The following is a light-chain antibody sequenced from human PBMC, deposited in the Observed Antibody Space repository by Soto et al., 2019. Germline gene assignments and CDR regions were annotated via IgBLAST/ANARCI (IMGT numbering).Light chain of an antibody. J-gene: IGLJ3*02. CDR1: SSDVGSYDY. CDR2: NVN. V-gene: IGLV2-18*02. Sequence: QSALIQPPSVSGSPGQSVTISCTGTSSDVGSYDYVSWYQQHPGTVPKPMIYNVNTRPSGVPDRFSGSKSGNTASLTISGLQAEDEAVYYCSSYTTSTSWAFGGGTKLTVL. CDR3: SSYTTSTSWA.